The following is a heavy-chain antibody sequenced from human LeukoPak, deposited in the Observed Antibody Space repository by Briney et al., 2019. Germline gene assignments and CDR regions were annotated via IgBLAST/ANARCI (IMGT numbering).Heavy chain of an antibody. J-gene: IGHJ4*02. V-gene: IGHV3-48*01. D-gene: IGHD2-21*02. CDR2: ISTTSNTI. CDR3: TRSVVTTADFDY. Sequence: GGSLRLSCAASGFTFGIYSVNWVRQAPGKGLEWLSYISTTSNTIYYADSVKGRFTISRDNSKSTLYLHLNIPRPEDTAVYYCTRSVVTTADFDYWGQGTLVTVSS. CDR1: GFTFGIYS.